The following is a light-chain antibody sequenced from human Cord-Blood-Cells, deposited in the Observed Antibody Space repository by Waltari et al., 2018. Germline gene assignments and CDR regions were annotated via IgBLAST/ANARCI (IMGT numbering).Light chain of an antibody. Sequence: QSALTQPASVSGSPGQSITISCTGTSSDVGGYNSVSWYQQHPGKAPKLMIYEVSNRPSGVSNRFSGSKPGNTASLTISGLQAEDEADYYCSSYTSSSTLVFGTGTKVTVL. CDR2: EVS. CDR1: SSDVGGYNS. J-gene: IGLJ1*01. V-gene: IGLV2-14*01. CDR3: SSYTSSSTLV.